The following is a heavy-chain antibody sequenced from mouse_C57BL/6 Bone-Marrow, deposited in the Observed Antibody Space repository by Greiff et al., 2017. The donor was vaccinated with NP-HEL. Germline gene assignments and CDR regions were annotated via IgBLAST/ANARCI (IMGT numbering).Heavy chain of an antibody. J-gene: IGHJ3*01. CDR1: GYSFTGYY. V-gene: IGHV1-42*01. Sequence: EVQLLESGPELVKPGASVKISCKASGYSFTGYYMNWVKQSPEKSLEWIGEINPSTGGTTYNQKFKAKATLTVDKSSSTAYMQLKSLTSEDSAVYYCARDGRYDGYYLFAYWGQGTLVTVSA. CDR2: INPSTGGT. D-gene: IGHD2-3*01. CDR3: ARDGRYDGYYLFAY.